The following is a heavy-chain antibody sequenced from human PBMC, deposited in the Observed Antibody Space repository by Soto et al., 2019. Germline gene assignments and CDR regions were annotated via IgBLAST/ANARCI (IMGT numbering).Heavy chain of an antibody. D-gene: IGHD2-15*01. J-gene: IGHJ3*02. CDR3: ALGYCSGGSCPDAFDI. Sequence: GASVKVSCKASGYTFTSYGISWVRQAPGQGLEWMGWINPNSGGTNYAQKFQGWVTMTRDTSISTAYMELSRLRSDDTAVYYCALGYCSGGSCPDAFDIWGQGTMVTVSS. CDR1: GYTFTSYG. CDR2: INPNSGGT. V-gene: IGHV1-2*04.